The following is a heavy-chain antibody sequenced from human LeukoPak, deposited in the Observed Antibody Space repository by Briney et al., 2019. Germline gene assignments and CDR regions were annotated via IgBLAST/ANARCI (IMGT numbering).Heavy chain of an antibody. J-gene: IGHJ4*02. CDR3: AKFTMVRGRYFDY. D-gene: IGHD3-10*01. CDR2: ISDSGGST. CDR1: GFTFSSYA. Sequence: PGGSLRLSCAASGFTFSSYAMSWVRQAPGKGLEWVSAISDSGGSTYYADSVKGRFTISRDNSKNTLYLQMNNLRAEDTAVYYCAKFTMVRGRYFDYWGQGTLVTVSS. V-gene: IGHV3-23*01.